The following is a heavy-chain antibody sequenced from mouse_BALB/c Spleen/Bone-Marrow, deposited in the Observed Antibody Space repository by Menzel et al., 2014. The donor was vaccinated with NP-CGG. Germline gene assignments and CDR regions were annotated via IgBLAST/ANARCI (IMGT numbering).Heavy chain of an antibody. D-gene: IGHD2-1*01. CDR2: ISNGGGST. CDR1: GFTFSSYT. V-gene: IGHV5-12-2*01. J-gene: IGHJ2*01. Sequence: EVKLQESGGGLVQPGGSLKLSCAASGFTFSSYTMSWVRQTPEKRLEWVAYISNGGGSTYYPDTVKGRFTISRDNAKNTLYLQMSSLKSEDTAMYYCARRIYFPYFDYWGQGTTLTVSS. CDR3: ARRIYFPYFDY.